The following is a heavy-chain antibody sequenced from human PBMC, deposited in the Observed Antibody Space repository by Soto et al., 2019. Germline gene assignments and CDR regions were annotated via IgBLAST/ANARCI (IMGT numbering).Heavy chain of an antibody. CDR1: GFTFSSYD. CDR2: IGKGGDT. Sequence: LRLSCAASGFTFSSYDMQWVRQVTGKGLEWVSSIGKGGDTYYAGSVKGRFTISRENAKNSLYLQMSSLRAGDTAVYYCVRDPAGHGMDV. CDR3: VRDPAGHGMDV. J-gene: IGHJ6*01. V-gene: IGHV3-13*01. D-gene: IGHD3-10*01.